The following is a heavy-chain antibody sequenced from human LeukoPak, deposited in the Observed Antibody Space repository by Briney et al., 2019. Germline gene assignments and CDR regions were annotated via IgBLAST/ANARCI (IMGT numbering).Heavy chain of an antibody. CDR3: ARDGWGLGVVPAATPGSRYYYMDV. CDR1: GGTFSSYA. D-gene: IGHD2-2*02. Sequence: ASVKVSCKASGGTFSSYAIGWVRQAPGQGLEWMGGIIPIFGTANYAQKFQGRVTITADESTSTAYMELSSLRSEDTAVYYCARDGWGLGVVPAATPGSRYYYMDVWGKGTTVTASS. V-gene: IGHV1-69*13. CDR2: IIPIFGTA. J-gene: IGHJ6*03.